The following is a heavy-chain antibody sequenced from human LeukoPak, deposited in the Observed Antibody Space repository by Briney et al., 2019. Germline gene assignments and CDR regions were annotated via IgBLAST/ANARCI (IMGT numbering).Heavy chain of an antibody. V-gene: IGHV4-34*01. CDR1: GGSFSGYY. CDR3: ANLGRYCSSTSCYPVDY. Sequence: PSETLSLTCAVYGGSFSGYYWSWIRQPPGKGLEWIGEINHSGSTNYNPSLKSRVTISVDTSKNQFSLKLSSVTAADTAVYYCANLGRYCSSTSCYPVDYWGQGTLVTVSS. D-gene: IGHD2-2*01. CDR2: INHSGST. J-gene: IGHJ4*02.